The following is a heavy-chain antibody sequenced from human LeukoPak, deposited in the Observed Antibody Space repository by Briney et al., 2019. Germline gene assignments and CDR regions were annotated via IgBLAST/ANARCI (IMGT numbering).Heavy chain of an antibody. Sequence: SVKVSCKASGGTFSSYAISWVRQAPGQGLEWMGGIIPIFGTANYAQKFQGRVTITTDESTSTAYMELSSLRSEDTAVYYCAREVPQRRVGGEPNGKEQLLTYYYYYMDVWGKGTTVTVSS. J-gene: IGHJ6*03. CDR2: IIPIFGTA. V-gene: IGHV1-69*05. D-gene: IGHD2-2*01. CDR3: AREVPQRRVGGEPNGKEQLLTYYYYYMDV. CDR1: GGTFSSYA.